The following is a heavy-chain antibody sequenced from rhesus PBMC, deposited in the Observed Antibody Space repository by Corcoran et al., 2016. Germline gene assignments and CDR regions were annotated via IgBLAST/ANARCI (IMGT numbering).Heavy chain of an antibody. Sequence: EVQLVESGGGLAKPGGSLRLSCAASGFTFSDYYMHWVRQASGKGVEWVPRMSNGGCSTWYTDSVKGRFTSSRENAKNKLYLQMNSLRAEDPAVYYCARELRGWGDYQSHYWGQGVLVTVSS. D-gene: IGHD3-34*01. J-gene: IGHJ4*01. CDR3: ARELRGWGDYQSHY. CDR2: MSNGGCST. V-gene: IGHV3-59*01. CDR1: GFTFSDYY.